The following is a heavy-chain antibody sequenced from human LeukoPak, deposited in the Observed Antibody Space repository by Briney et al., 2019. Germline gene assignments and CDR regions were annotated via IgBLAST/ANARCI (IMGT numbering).Heavy chain of an antibody. Sequence: ASVKVSCKASGYTFTGYYMHWVRQAPGQGLEWMGWINPNSGGTNYAQKFQGRVTMTRDTSISTAYMELSRLRSDDTAVYYCARAYYYDSSGQPTGFDYCGQGTLVTVSS. CDR2: INPNSGGT. D-gene: IGHD3-22*01. V-gene: IGHV1-2*02. CDR1: GYTFTGYY. CDR3: ARAYYYDSSGQPTGFDY. J-gene: IGHJ4*02.